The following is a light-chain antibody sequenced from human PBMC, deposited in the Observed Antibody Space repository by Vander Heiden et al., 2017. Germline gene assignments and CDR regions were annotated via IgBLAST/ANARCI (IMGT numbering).Light chain of an antibody. V-gene: IGKV1-33*01. CDR1: QVISNY. CDR3: QQDDNPTIT. Sequence: DIQMTPSPSSLSASVGDTITTSCQASQVISNYLTWYQQKTGVPERFSGSGSGTDFTFTISRLQPEDIAIYYCQQDDNPTITFGQGTRLEIK. J-gene: IGKJ5*01.